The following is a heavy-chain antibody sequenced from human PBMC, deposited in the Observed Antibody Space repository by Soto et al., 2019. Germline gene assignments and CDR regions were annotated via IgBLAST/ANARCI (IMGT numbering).Heavy chain of an antibody. CDR3: AGAVSDFDVRRYRTSYFDQ. D-gene: IGHD3-10*02. V-gene: IGHV4-31*03. CDR2: IDNSGST. Sequence: SEPLSLTCTVSGASVSTGVYYWTWIRQHPGKGLEWIGYIDNSGSTYYNPSLTGRVDISVDTSRNEFSLNLQSLTAADTAFYYCAGAVSDFDVRRYRTSYFDQWGQGSLVTVSS. J-gene: IGHJ4*02. CDR1: GASVSTGVYY.